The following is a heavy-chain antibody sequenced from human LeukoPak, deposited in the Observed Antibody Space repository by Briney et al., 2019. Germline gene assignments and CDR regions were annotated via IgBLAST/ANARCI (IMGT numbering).Heavy chain of an antibody. V-gene: IGHV4-4*02. CDR3: ARDRIVGATGLFDY. CDR2: IDHSGST. CDR1: GGSISSNW. Sequence: SETLSLTCAVSGGSISSNWWSWVRQPPGRGREGMGEIDHSGSTNYNPPLKSRVTISVDTSKNQFSLKLSSVTAADTAVYYCARDRIVGATGLFDYWGQGTLVTVSS. J-gene: IGHJ4*02. D-gene: IGHD1-26*01.